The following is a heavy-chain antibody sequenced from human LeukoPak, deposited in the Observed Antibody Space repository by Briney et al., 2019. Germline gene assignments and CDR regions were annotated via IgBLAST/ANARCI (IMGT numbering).Heavy chain of an antibody. CDR1: GGSFSTYY. V-gene: IGHV4-34*01. Sequence: SETLSLTCAVYGGSFSTYYWTWIRQPPGKGLEWIGEINHSGSTNHNPSLKSRVTISVDTSKNQFSLKLSFVTAADTAVYFCARGLRGDDFWSGYSHYYYYMDLWGKGTTVTVSS. CDR2: INHSGST. D-gene: IGHD3-3*01. J-gene: IGHJ6*03. CDR3: ARGLRGDDFWSGYSHYYYYMDL.